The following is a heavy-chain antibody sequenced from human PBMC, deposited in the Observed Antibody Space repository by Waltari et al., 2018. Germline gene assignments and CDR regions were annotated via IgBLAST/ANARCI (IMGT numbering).Heavy chain of an antibody. CDR2: IYYSGST. Sequence: QVQLQESGPGLVKPSETLSLTCTVSGGSISSYYWSWIRQPPGKGLEWIRYIYYSGSTNYNPSLKSRVTISVDTSKNQFSLKLSSVTAADTAVYYCARVSPPSFGGDIDYWGQGTLVTVSS. V-gene: IGHV4-59*01. D-gene: IGHD3-16*01. CDR3: ARVSPPSFGGDIDY. J-gene: IGHJ4*02. CDR1: GGSISSYY.